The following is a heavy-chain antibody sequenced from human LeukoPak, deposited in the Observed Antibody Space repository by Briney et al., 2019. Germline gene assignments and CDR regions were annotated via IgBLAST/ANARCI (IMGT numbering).Heavy chain of an antibody. CDR2: ISSSSSYI. CDR3: ARHYGSGSHYYYYGMDV. D-gene: IGHD3-10*01. V-gene: IGHV3-21*01. J-gene: IGHJ6*02. Sequence: PGGSLRLSCAASGFTFSSYSMNWVRQAPGKGLEWVSSISSSSSYIYYADSVKGRFTISRDNAKNSLYLQMNSLRAEDTAVYYCARHYGSGSHYYYYGMDVWGQGTTVTVSS. CDR1: GFTFSSYS.